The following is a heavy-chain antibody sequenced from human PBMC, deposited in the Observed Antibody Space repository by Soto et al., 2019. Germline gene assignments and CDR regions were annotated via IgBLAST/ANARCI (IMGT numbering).Heavy chain of an antibody. V-gene: IGHV3-64D*06. D-gene: IGHD6-13*01. CDR2: LSSNGIGT. J-gene: IGHJ6*02. CDR3: VKDMGQAAVGIRYPYGLDV. CDR1: GFTVGSFG. Sequence: GGSLRLSCQGFGFTVGSFGMHWARQAPGKGREHVSTLSSNGIGTYYADSVKGRFTFSRDTSKNTLYLQMSSLRTEDTAVYYCVKDMGQAAVGIRYPYGLDVWGLGTTVTVSS.